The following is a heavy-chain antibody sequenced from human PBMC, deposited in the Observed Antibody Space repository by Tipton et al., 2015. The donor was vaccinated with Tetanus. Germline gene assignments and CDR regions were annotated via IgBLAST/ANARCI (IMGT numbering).Heavy chain of an antibody. D-gene: IGHD6-13*01. CDR2: VSPTSSHI. V-gene: IGHV3-21*01. J-gene: IGHJ4*02. CDR1: GITFSSYT. Sequence: SLRLSCAASGITFSSYTMNWVRQAPGKGLEWVSSVSPTSSHIYYADSVRGRFTISRDNAKDSLYLQMNSLRDEDTAVYFCACHRHSNWFDYWGQGTLVTVSS. CDR3: ACHRHSNWFDY.